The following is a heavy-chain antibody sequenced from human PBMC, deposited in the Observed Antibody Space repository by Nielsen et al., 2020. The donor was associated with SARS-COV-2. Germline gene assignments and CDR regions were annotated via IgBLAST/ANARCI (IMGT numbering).Heavy chain of an antibody. V-gene: IGHV1-3*01. D-gene: IGHD4-17*01. Sequence: ASVKVPCKASGYTFTSYAMHWVRQAPGQRLEWMGWINAGNGNTKYSQKFQGRVTITRDTSASTAYMELSSLRSEDTAVYYCARGSTVTTGAFDYWGQGTLVTVSS. CDR2: INAGNGNT. J-gene: IGHJ4*02. CDR1: GYTFTSYA. CDR3: ARGSTVTTGAFDY.